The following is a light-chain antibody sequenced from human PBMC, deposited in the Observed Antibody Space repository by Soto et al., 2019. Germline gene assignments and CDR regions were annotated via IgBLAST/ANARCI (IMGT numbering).Light chain of an antibody. CDR3: GTWDSSLSVGM. J-gene: IGLJ3*02. V-gene: IGLV1-51*01. CDR1: TSNIGNNY. CDR2: ENN. Sequence: QSVLTQPPSVSAAPGQTVTISCSGSTSNIGNNYVAWYQQLPGTAPKLLIYENNKRPSRIPDRFSGSKSGTSATLGITGLQTGDEADYYCGTWDSSLSVGMFGGGTKLTVL.